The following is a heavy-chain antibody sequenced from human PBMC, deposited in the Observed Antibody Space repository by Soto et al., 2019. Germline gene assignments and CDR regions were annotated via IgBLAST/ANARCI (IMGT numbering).Heavy chain of an antibody. CDR3: SRSRPGGTGYYYYFIDL. V-gene: IGHV1-8*01. J-gene: IGHJ6*03. CDR2: MNTDSGHA. Sequence: QEQLVQSGAEVKKPGASVKVSCKTSGYTFTSYDMNWVRQAPGQGLEWMGWMNTDSGHAESAQQFQGRVTITRDTSIRTVYIEVSSRRSDDTAVYYCSRSRPGGTGYYYYFIDLWGTGTSVTVSS. CDR1: GYTFTSYD. D-gene: IGHD3-22*01.